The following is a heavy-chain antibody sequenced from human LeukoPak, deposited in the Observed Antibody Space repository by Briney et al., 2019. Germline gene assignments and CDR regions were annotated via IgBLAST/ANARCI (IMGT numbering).Heavy chain of an antibody. CDR1: GGSISSSNYY. J-gene: IGHJ4*02. V-gene: IGHV4-39*07. D-gene: IGHD1-1*01. CDR2: IYYSGST. CDR3: ARTVKLEGIEH. Sequence: PSETLSLTCTVSGGSISSSNYYWGWIRQPPGKGLEWIGSIYYSGSTYYNPSLKSRVIISLDTSKNQFSLKVNSVTAADTASYHCARTVKLEGIEHRGQGTLVTVSS.